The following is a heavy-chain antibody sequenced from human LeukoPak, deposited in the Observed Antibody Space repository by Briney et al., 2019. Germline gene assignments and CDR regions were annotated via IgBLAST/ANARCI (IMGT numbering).Heavy chain of an antibody. Sequence: ASVKVSYKASGFTFTDYYIHWVRQAARQELECLGWLSVISGLTKHAKKVEGRVSLTRDTSTSTAYMELASLTSDDTAFYFCARGSPRRLTPYLLFDLWGQGALVTVSS. CDR3: ARGSPRRLTPYLLFDL. J-gene: IGHJ4*02. V-gene: IGHV1-2*02. D-gene: IGHD3-9*01. CDR2: LSVISGLT. CDR1: GFTFTDYY.